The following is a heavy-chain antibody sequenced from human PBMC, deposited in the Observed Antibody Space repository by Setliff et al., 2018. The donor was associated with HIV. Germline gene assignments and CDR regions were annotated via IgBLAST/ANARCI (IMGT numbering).Heavy chain of an antibody. CDR1: GGSISNQY. Sequence: KASETLSLTCTVSGGSISNQYWSWIRQPQGKGLEWIGYIYYSGTTHYNPSLKSRVAMSVDTSKNQFSLDLTSVTPADTAVYYCARLRVSSSSQTFDHWGQGILVTSPQ. V-gene: IGHV4-59*11. CDR2: IYYSGTT. D-gene: IGHD6-6*01. J-gene: IGHJ4*02. CDR3: ARLRVSSSSQTFDH.